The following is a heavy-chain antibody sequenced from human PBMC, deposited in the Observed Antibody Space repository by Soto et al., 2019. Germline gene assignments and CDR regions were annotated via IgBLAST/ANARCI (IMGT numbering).Heavy chain of an antibody. CDR1: GGSISSYY. Sequence: PSETLSLTCTVSGGSISSYYWSWIRQPPGKGLEWIGYIYYSGSTNYNPSLKSRVTISVDTSKNQFSLKLSSVTAADTAVYSCARKLRFRELLPQGNYYFDYWGQGTLVTVSS. CDR2: IYYSGST. J-gene: IGHJ4*02. D-gene: IGHD3-3*01. CDR3: ARKLRFRELLPQGNYYFDY. V-gene: IGHV4-59*01.